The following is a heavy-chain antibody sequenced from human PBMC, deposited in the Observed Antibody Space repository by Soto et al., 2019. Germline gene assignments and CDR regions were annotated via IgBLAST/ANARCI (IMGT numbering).Heavy chain of an antibody. V-gene: IGHV4-59*08. D-gene: IGHD5-12*01. J-gene: IGHJ3*02. CDR2: TYYSGST. Sequence: SETLSLTCTVSGGSISSYYWSWIRQPPGKGLEWIGYTYYSGSTNYNPSLKSRVTISVDTSKNQFSLKLSSVTAADTAVYYCARGRVYSGYVTRESDAFDIWGQGTMVTVSS. CDR1: GGSISSYY. CDR3: ARGRVYSGYVTRESDAFDI.